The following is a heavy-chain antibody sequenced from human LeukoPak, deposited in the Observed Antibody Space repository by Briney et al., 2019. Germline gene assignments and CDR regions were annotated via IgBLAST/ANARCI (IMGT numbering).Heavy chain of an antibody. CDR3: TTTSDYGDHKR. CDR2: IKTKTEGATT. D-gene: IGHD4-17*01. CDR1: GFTFTNAW. Sequence: GGSLRLSCAASGFTFTNAWMSWVRQAPGKGLEWVGLIKTKTEGATTDYAAPVKGRFTISRDDSKNTLYLQMNSLKTEDTAVYYCTTTSDYGDHKRWGQGTLVTVSS. J-gene: IGHJ4*02. V-gene: IGHV3-15*01.